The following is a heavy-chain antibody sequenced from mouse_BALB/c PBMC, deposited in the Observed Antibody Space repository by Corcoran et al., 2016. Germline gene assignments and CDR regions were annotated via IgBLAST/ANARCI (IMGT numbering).Heavy chain of an antibody. CDR1: GYTFTTAG. Sequence: QIQLVQSGPELKKPGETVRISCKASGYTFTTAGMQWVQKMPGKGLKWIGWINTHSGVPKYAEDFKGRFAFSLETSASTAYLQISNLKNEDTATDVCARDSSGYWFAYWGEGTLVTVSA. V-gene: IGHV9-4*02. J-gene: IGHJ3*01. D-gene: IGHD3-2*01. CDR3: ARDSSGYWFAY. CDR2: INTHSGVP.